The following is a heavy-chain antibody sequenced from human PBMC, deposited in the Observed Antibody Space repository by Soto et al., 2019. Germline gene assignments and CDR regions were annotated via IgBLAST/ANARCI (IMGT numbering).Heavy chain of an antibody. CDR1: GFTFSSYS. CDR2: ISSSSSYI. Sequence: GGSLRLSCAASGFTFSSYSMNWVRQAPGKGLEWVSSISSSSSYIYYADSVKGRFTISRDNAKNSLYLQMNSLRAEDTAVYYCASLGVWGFGELLVSGPENFDYWGQGTLVTVSS. V-gene: IGHV3-21*01. J-gene: IGHJ4*02. CDR3: ASLGVWGFGELLVSGPENFDY. D-gene: IGHD3-10*01.